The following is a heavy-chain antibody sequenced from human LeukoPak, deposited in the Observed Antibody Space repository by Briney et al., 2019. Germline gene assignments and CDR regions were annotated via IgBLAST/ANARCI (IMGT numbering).Heavy chain of an antibody. CDR1: GYTFSSYG. CDR2: ISAYNGET. J-gene: IGHJ4*02. Sequence: ASVTVSCKASGYTFSSYGIAWVRQAPGQGFEWMGWISAYNGETKYAQKIQDRVTLTTDTSTTTAYMELRSLRSDDTAVYYCARDLAVAYRDLAFWGQGTLVTVSS. D-gene: IGHD6-19*01. CDR3: ARDLAVAYRDLAF. V-gene: IGHV1-18*01.